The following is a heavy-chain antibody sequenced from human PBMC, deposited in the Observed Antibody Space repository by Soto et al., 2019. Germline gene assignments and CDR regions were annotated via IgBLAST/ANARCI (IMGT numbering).Heavy chain of an antibody. CDR1: DDSITSGAYY. CDR3: AGVFWFGDLLFDY. V-gene: IGHV4-39*01. Sequence: HLQLQESGPGLVKPSETLSLTCTVSDDSITSGAYYWGLIRQPPGKGLEWIGTIEYRGSTYYNPSLMCRVTMSLDTSMNQYSLRLSSVTAADTAVYFCAGVFWFGDLLFDYWGPGTLVTVSS. CDR2: IEYRGST. D-gene: IGHD3-10*01. J-gene: IGHJ4*02.